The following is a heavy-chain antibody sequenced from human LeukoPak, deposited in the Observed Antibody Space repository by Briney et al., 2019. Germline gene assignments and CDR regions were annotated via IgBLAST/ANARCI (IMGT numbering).Heavy chain of an antibody. V-gene: IGHV1-69*13. CDR1: GGTFSSYA. Sequence: GASVKVSCKASGGTFSSYAISWVRQAPGQGLEWMGGIIPIFGTANYAQKFQGRVTITANESTSTAYMELSSLRSEDTAVYYCASHYGAYSSSWYTDWYFDLWGRGTLVTVSS. J-gene: IGHJ2*01. CDR2: IIPIFGTA. CDR3: ASHYGAYSSSWYTDWYFDL. D-gene: IGHD6-13*01.